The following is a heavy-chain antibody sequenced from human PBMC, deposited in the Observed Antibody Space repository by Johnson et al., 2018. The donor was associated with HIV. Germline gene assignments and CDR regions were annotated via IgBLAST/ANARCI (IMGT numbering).Heavy chain of an antibody. D-gene: IGHD3-16*01. CDR3: ARDCPSYGFGEVHAFDI. J-gene: IGHJ3*02. Sequence: QVQLVESGGGVVQPGRSLRLSCAASGFTFSSYAMHWVRQAPGKGLEWVAVISYDGSNKYYADAVKGRFTISRDNAKNSLYLQMNSRRAEDTALYYCARDCPSYGFGEVHAFDIWGQGTMVTVSS. V-gene: IGHV3-30*04. CDR2: ISYDGSNK. CDR1: GFTFSSYA.